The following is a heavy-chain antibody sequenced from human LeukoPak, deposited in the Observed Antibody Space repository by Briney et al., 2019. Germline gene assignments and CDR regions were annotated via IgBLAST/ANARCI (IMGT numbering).Heavy chain of an antibody. CDR1: GFTFRSCA. D-gene: IGHD3-10*01. CDR3: AKHVSGSLFYFDY. Sequence: GGSLRLSCVASGFTFRSCAMSWVRQAPGKGLEWVSGISGTGYNTYYADSVKGRFTISRDNSKNTLYLQMNSLGAEDTAVYYCAKHVSGSLFYFDYWGQRTLVTVSS. V-gene: IGHV3-23*01. CDR2: ISGTGYNT. J-gene: IGHJ4*02.